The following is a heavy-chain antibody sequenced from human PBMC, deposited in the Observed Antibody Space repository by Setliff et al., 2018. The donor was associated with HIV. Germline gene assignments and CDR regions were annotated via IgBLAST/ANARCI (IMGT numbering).Heavy chain of an antibody. CDR3: VRDTYHTGYLGWGPKPHYYYMDV. V-gene: IGHV4-61*09. D-gene: IGHD5-12*01. CDR1: GGSIRSGSYS. Sequence: PSETLSLTCTVSGGSIRSGSYSWSWIRQPAGQGLEWIGHVSSSGSSNYNPPLTSRVTISADTSKNQFSLKLTSVTAADTAVYYCVRDTYHTGYLGWGPKPHYYYMDVWGKGTTVTVSS. J-gene: IGHJ6*03. CDR2: VSSSGSS.